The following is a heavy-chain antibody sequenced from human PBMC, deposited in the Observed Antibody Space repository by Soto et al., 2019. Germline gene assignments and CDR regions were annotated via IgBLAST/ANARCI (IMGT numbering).Heavy chain of an antibody. D-gene: IGHD3-3*01. V-gene: IGHV3-30*18. Sequence: GGSLRLSCAASGFTFSSYGIHWVRQAPGKGLEWVAVISYDGSNKYYADSVKGRFTISRDNSKNTLYLQMNSLRAEDTAVYYCAKQVRLEWSQIVYYGMDVWGQGTTVTVSS. CDR1: GFTFSSYG. CDR3: AKQVRLEWSQIVYYGMDV. J-gene: IGHJ6*02. CDR2: ISYDGSNK.